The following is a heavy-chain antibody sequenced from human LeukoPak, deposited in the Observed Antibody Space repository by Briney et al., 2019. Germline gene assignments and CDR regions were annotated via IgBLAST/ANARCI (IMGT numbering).Heavy chain of an antibody. CDR3: ARDRSPDFWSGDYRDAFDI. D-gene: IGHD3-3*01. J-gene: IGHJ3*02. CDR1: GYTFSSYG. Sequence: GASVKVSCKASGYTFSSYGISWVLQAPGQGLEWMGWISGYNGNTNSAQKLQGRVSMTTDTSTSTAYVELRSLRSDDTAVYYCARDRSPDFWSGDYRDAFDIWGQGTMVTVSS. V-gene: IGHV1-18*01. CDR2: ISGYNGNT.